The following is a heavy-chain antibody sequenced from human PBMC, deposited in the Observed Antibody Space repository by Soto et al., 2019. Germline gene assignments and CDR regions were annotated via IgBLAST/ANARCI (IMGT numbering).Heavy chain of an antibody. J-gene: IGHJ5*02. Sequence: GRSLRLSCGASEFTFNNYAMTCVRQAKGKGLEWVSGISGSGITPFYTDSVKRRFTISRDSSKNTLSLQMDTLRVEDSAVYFCAKDDSLEWFFPLDAWGQGTLVTVSS. CDR2: ISGSGITP. CDR3: AKDDSLEWFFPLDA. D-gene: IGHD3-3*01. V-gene: IGHV3-23*01. CDR1: EFTFNNYA.